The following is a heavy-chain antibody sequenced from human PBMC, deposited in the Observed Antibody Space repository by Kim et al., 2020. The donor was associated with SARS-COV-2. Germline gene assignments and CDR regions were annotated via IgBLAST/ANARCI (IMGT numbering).Heavy chain of an antibody. J-gene: IGHJ1*01. V-gene: IGHV5-10-1*01. CDR3: ARLRYQYCGGDCESLH. Sequence: GESLKISCKGSGYSFTSYWISWVRQMPGKGLEWMGRIDPSDSYTNYSPSFQGHVTISADKSISTAYLQWSSLKASDTAMYYCARLRYQYCGGDCESLHWGQGTLVTVSS. CDR2: IDPSDSYT. D-gene: IGHD2-21*01. CDR1: GYSFTSYW.